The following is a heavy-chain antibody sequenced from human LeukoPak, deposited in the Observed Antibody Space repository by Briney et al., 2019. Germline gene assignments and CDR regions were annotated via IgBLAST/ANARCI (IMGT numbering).Heavy chain of an antibody. J-gene: IGHJ4*02. CDR2: INHSGST. D-gene: IGHD6-19*01. CDR1: GGSFSGYY. Sequence: SETLSLTCAVYGGSFSGYYWSWIRQPPGKGLEWIAEINHSGSTNYNPSLKSRDTISVDTSKNQFSLKLSSVTAADTAVYYCASLGGPIAVAGTGYWGQGTLVTVSS. V-gene: IGHV4-34*01. CDR3: ASLGGPIAVAGTGY.